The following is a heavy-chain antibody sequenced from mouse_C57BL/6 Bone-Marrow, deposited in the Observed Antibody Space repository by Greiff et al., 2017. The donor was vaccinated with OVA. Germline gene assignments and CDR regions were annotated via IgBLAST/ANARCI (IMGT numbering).Heavy chain of an antibody. CDR2: IDPETGGT. J-gene: IGHJ4*01. CDR1: GYTFTDYE. V-gene: IGHV1-15*01. Sequence: QVQLKESGAELVRPGASVTLSCKASGYTFTDYEMHWVKQTPVHGLEWIGAIDPETGGTAYNQKFKGKAILTADKSSSTAYMELRSLTSEDSAVYYCTREEGNYAMDYWGQGTSVTVSS. CDR3: TREEGNYAMDY.